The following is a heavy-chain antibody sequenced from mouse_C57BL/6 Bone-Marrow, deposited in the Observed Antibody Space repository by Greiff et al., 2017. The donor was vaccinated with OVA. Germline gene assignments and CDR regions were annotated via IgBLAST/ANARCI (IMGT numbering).Heavy chain of an antibody. CDR1: GYTFTGYW. V-gene: IGHV1-9*01. Sequence: QVHVKQSGAELMKPGASVKLSCKATGYTFTGYWIEWVKQRPGHGLEWIGEILPGSGSTNYNEKFKGKATFTADKSSNTAYMQLSSLTTEESAIYYCARAATVDEGDSIDYWGQGTSVTVSS. CDR3: ARAATVDEGDSIDY. CDR2: ILPGSGST. D-gene: IGHD1-1*01. J-gene: IGHJ4*01.